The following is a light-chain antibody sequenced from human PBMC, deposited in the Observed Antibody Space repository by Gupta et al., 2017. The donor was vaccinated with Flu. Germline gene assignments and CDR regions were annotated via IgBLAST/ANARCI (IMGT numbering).Light chain of an antibody. CDR3: QQLNTFPLT. CDR2: AAS. CDR1: QDINNN. Sequence: PSFLSASVGDRVTITCRASQDINNNLACYQKKAGKAPKLLIYAASTLQSGVPSRFSGRGSGTDFTLTISTLQPEDFATYYCQQLNTFPLTFGGGTIVEIK. J-gene: IGKJ4*01. V-gene: IGKV1-9*01.